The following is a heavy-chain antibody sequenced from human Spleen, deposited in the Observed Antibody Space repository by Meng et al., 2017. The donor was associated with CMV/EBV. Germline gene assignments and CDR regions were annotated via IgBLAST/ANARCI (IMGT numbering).Heavy chain of an antibody. CDR3: ARDTGVLPGAFDL. CDR1: GFTVSSNY. CDR2: IYSSGST. J-gene: IGHJ4*02. D-gene: IGHD3-16*01. Sequence: GESLKISCAASGFTVSSNYMSWVRQAPGKGLEWVSVIYSSGSTYYADSVKGRFTISRDNSKNTLYLQMNSLRSEDTTLYYCARDTGVLPGAFDLWGQGTLVTVSS. V-gene: IGHV3-66*03.